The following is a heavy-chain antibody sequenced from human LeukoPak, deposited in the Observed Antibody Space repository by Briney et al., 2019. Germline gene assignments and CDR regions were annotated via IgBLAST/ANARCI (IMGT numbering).Heavy chain of an antibody. V-gene: IGHV3-48*03. CDR3: ARDLLEWYFDY. J-gene: IGHJ4*02. Sequence: PGGSLRLSCAASGFTFSSYEMSWVRQAPGKGLEWVSYISRSGSTIYYADSVKGRFTISRDNSKNTLYLQMNSLRAEDTAVYYCARDLLEWYFDYWGQGTLVTVSS. CDR1: GFTFSSYE. CDR2: ISRSGSTI. D-gene: IGHD3-3*01.